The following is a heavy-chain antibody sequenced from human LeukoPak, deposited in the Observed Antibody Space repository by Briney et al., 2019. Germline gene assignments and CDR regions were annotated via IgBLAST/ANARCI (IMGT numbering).Heavy chain of an antibody. V-gene: IGHV4-61*02. Sequence: PSETLSLTCTVSGGSISSGSYYWSWIRPPAGKGLEWIVRIYTSGSTNYNPSLKSRVTISVDTSKNQFSLKLSSVTAADTAVYYCAREGWGSSGWYRYFDLWGRGTLVTVSS. CDR1: GGSISSGSYY. J-gene: IGHJ2*01. CDR2: IYTSGST. CDR3: AREGWGSSGWYRYFDL. D-gene: IGHD6-19*01.